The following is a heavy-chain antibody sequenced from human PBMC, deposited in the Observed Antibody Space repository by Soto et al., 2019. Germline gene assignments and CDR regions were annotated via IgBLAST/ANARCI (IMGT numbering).Heavy chain of an antibody. CDR3: AKDPNYDLWSGFSAVYSDY. V-gene: IGHV3-23*01. D-gene: IGHD3-3*01. J-gene: IGHJ4*02. Sequence: EVHLLQSGGGLVQPGGSLRLSCAASGFSFSSFALSWVRQSPGKGLEWVAAVSGRGGDTYYANSVKGRFTISRDNSQNTLIRHKNSLRAEDSAIYYCAKDPNYDLWSGFSAVYSDYWGQGTLVTVSS. CDR2: VSGRGGDT. CDR1: GFSFSSFA.